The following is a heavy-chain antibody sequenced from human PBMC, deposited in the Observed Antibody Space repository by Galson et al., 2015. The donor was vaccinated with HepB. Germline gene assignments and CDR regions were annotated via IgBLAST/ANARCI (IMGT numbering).Heavy chain of an antibody. CDR3: ARLYCGGDLYYFDY. D-gene: IGHD2-21*02. V-gene: IGHV2-70*01. CDR1: GFSLSTSGMC. J-gene: IGHJ4*02. Sequence: PALVKPTQTLTLTCTFSGFSLSTSGMCVSWIRQPPRKALEWLALIDWDDDKYYSTSLKTRLTISKDTSKNQVVLTMTNMDPVDTATYYCARLYCGGDLYYFDYWGQGTLVTASS. CDR2: IDWDDDK.